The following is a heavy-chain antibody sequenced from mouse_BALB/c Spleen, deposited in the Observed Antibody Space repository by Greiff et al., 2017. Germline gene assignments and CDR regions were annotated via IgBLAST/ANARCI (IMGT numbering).Heavy chain of an antibody. V-gene: IGHV14-3*02. CDR1: GFNIKDTY. CDR2: IDPANGNT. Sequence: VQLQQSGAELVKPGASVKLSCTASGFNIKDTYMHWVKQRPEQGLEWIGRIDPANGNTKYDPKFQGKATITADTSSNTAYLQLSSLTSEDTAVYYCAREGNDGYYYWYFDVWGAGTTVTVSS. D-gene: IGHD2-3*01. J-gene: IGHJ1*01. CDR3: AREGNDGYYYWYFDV.